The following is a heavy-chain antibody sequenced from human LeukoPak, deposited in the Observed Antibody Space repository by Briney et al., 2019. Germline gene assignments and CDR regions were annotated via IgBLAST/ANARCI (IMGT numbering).Heavy chain of an antibody. CDR1: GYTFTSYG. V-gene: IGHV1-18*01. CDR3: ARDNRYSSGWRKFH. J-gene: IGHJ4*02. CDR2: ISAYNGNT. D-gene: IGHD6-19*01. Sequence: ASVKVSCKASGYTFTSYGISWVRQAPGQGREWRGWISAYNGNTNYAQKLQGRVTMTTDTSTSTAYMELRSLRSDDTAVYYGARDNRYSSGWRKFHWGQGTLVTVSS.